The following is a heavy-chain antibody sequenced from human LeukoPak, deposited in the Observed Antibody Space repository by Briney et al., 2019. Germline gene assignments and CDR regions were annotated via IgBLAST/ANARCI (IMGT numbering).Heavy chain of an antibody. Sequence: ASVKVSCKASGYTFTSYYMHWVRQAPGQGLEWMGVINPSGGSTSYAQKFQGRVTMTRDTSTSTVYMELSSLRSEDTAVYYCARVSRILESIDWFDPRDQGTLVTVSS. V-gene: IGHV1-46*01. CDR2: INPSGGST. J-gene: IGHJ5*02. D-gene: IGHD3-3*01. CDR1: GYTFTSYY. CDR3: ARVSRILESIDWFDP.